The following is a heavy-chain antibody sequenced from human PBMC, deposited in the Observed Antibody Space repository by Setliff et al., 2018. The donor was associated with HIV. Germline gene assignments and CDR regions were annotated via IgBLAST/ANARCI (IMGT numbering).Heavy chain of an antibody. J-gene: IGHJ6*03. CDR3: VRDGSLTGRYYYMDV. V-gene: IGHV3-9*01. D-gene: IGHD3-9*01. CDR2: INWNGEMT. Sequence: PGGSLRLSCAGSGFIFGTYAMYWVRQAPGKGLEWVSGINWNGEMTAYADSARGRFTVSRDNARKSLYLQMNSLTSEDTALYYCVRDGSLTGRYYYMDVWGKGTTVTVSS. CDR1: GFIFGTYA.